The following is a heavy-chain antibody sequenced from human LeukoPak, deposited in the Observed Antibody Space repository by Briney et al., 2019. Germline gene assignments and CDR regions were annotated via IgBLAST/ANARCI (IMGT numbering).Heavy chain of an antibody. CDR1: GGTFSSYA. CDR3: ASSYSSPLNYYYYMDV. V-gene: IGHV1-69*06. Sequence: GASVKVSCKASGGTFSSYAISWVRQAPGQGLEWMGGIIPIFGTANYAQKFQGRVTITADKSMSTAYMELSSLRSEDTAVYYCASSYSSPLNYYYYMDVWGKGTTVTVSS. D-gene: IGHD6-13*01. CDR2: IIPIFGTA. J-gene: IGHJ6*03.